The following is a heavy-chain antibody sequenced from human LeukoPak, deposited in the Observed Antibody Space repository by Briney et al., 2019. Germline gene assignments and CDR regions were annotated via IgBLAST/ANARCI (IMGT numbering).Heavy chain of an antibody. D-gene: IGHD2-8*02. Sequence: GASVKVSCKASGYTFTSYGISWVRQAPGQGLEWMGWISAYNGNTNHAQKLQGRVTMTTDTSTSTAYMELRSLRSDDTAVYYCAREYCTGGVCFHYMDVWGKGTTVTVSS. J-gene: IGHJ6*03. V-gene: IGHV1-18*01. CDR1: GYTFTSYG. CDR2: ISAYNGNT. CDR3: AREYCTGGVCFHYMDV.